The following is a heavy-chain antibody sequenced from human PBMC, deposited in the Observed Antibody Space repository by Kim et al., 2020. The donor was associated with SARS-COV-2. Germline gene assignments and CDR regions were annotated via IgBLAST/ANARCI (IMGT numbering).Heavy chain of an antibody. D-gene: IGHD2-15*01. CDR2: GST. J-gene: IGHJ4*02. CDR3: AKAGSHLEY. Sequence: GSTYYADSVKGRFTISRDNSKNTLYLQMNSLRAEDTAVYYCAKAGSHLEYWGQGTLVTVSS. V-gene: IGHV3-23*01.